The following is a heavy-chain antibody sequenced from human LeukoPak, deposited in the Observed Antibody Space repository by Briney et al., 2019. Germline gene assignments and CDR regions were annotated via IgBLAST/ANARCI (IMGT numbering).Heavy chain of an antibody. CDR2: INHSGST. J-gene: IGHJ4*02. CDR3: ARLGGYDFGLDY. D-gene: IGHD5-12*01. CDR1: GGSFSGYY. Sequence: SETLSLTCAVYGGSFSGYYWSWIRQPPGKGLEWIGEINHSGSTNYNPSLKSRVTISVDTSKNQFSLKLSSVTAADTAVYYCARLGGYDFGLDYWGQGTLVTVSS. V-gene: IGHV4-34*01.